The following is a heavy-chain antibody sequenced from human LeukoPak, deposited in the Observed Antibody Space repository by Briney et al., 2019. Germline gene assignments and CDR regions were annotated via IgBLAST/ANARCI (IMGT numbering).Heavy chain of an antibody. J-gene: IGHJ4*02. D-gene: IGHD6-19*01. Sequence: ASVKVSCKASGDTFITYTFSWVRQAPGQGLEWMGWINPNSGGTNYAQKFQGRVTMTRDTSISTAYMELSRLRSDGTAVYYCARDYSSGWQRSFDYWGQGTLVTVSS. V-gene: IGHV1-2*02. CDR2: INPNSGGT. CDR1: GDTFITYT. CDR3: ARDYSSGWQRSFDY.